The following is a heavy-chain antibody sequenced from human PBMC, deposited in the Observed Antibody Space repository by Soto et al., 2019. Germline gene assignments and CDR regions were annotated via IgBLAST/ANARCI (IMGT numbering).Heavy chain of an antibody. CDR2: ITYSGSA. V-gene: IGHV4-61*03. CDR1: GDSVRGGTHY. D-gene: IGHD1-1*01. J-gene: IGHJ4*01. Sequence: KPSETLSLTCTVSGDSVRGGTHYWTWIRQPPGKGLEWVGYITYSGSANYNPSLKGRVTISLDTSKNHFSLRLISVTAADTAVYYCARATVAPFHKLWGHGTLVTVSS. CDR3: ARATVAPFHKL.